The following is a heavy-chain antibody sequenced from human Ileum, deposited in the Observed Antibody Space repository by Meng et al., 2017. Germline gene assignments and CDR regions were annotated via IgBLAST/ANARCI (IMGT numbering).Heavy chain of an antibody. J-gene: IGHJ4*02. V-gene: IGHV3-7*01. CDR3: TRGGSMGIGDN. Sequence: GESLKISCAASGFTFSSYWMSWVRQAPRKGLEWVANINLDGSEKYYLDSVKGRFTISRDNAKNSLYLQMNSLRAEDTAVYYCTRGGSMGIGDNWGPGTLVTVSS. CDR2: INLDGSEK. CDR1: GFTFSSYW. D-gene: IGHD2-21*01.